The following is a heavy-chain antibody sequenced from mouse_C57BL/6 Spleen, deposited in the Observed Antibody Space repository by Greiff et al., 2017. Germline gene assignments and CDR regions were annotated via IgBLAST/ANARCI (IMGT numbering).Heavy chain of an antibody. CDR3: ASDSNYYFDD. CDR2: ILPGSGST. CDR1: GYTFTGYW. D-gene: IGHD2-5*01. J-gene: IGHJ2*01. V-gene: IGHV1-9*01. Sequence: QVQLQQSGAELMKPGASVTLSCKATGYTFTGYWIEWVKQRPGHGLEWIGAILPGSGSTNSNQKFKGKATFTADTSSNTAYMQLSSLTTEDSAICYCASDSNYYFDDWGQGTTLTVAS.